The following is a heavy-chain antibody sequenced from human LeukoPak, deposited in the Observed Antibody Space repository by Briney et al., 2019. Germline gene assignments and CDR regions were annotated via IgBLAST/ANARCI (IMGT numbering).Heavy chain of an antibody. V-gene: IGHV3-66*01. J-gene: IGHJ4*02. CDR3: AKDPTHYRVWDDYDSRRLSH. Sequence: GGSLRLSCAASGFTVSSNYMSWVRQAPGKGLEWVSVIYSGGSTYYADSVKGRFTISRDNSKNTLYLQMNSLRAEETAVYYCAKDPTHYRVWDDYDSRRLSHWGQGTLVTVSS. D-gene: IGHD3-22*01. CDR2: IYSGGST. CDR1: GFTVSSNY.